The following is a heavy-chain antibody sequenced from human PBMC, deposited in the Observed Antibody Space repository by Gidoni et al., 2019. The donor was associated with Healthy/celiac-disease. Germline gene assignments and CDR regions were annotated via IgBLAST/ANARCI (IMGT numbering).Heavy chain of an antibody. D-gene: IGHD3-10*01. V-gene: IGHV3-30*18. CDR1: AFTFRSSG. Sequence: QVQLVESGGGVVQPGRSLRLSCAASAFTFRSSGRHWGRQAPGKGLEWVAVISDDGSNKYYANSVKGRFTISRDNSKNTLYLQMNSLRAEDTAVYYCAKDMGVTMVRGVIPWLDGMDVWGQGTTVTVSS. CDR2: ISDDGSNK. J-gene: IGHJ6*02. CDR3: AKDMGVTMVRGVIPWLDGMDV.